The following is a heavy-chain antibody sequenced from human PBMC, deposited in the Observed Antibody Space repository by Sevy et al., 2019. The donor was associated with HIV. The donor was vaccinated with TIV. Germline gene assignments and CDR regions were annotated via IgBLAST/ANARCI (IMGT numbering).Heavy chain of an antibody. V-gene: IGHV4-59*11. J-gene: IGHJ4*02. Sequence: SETLSLICTVSGGSISSHYGTWIRQPPGNALQWIGYISYSGITKYNPSLTSRVTMSIDTSKNQFSLKLSSVTAADTAIYYCATGGAGYGTNWGQGTLVTVSS. CDR3: ATGGAGYGTN. CDR2: ISYSGIT. CDR1: GGSISSHY. D-gene: IGHD6-13*01.